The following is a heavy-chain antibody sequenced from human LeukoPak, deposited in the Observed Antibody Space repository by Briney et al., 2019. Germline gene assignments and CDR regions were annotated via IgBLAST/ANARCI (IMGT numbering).Heavy chain of an antibody. CDR3: ARVVAAAGKGALGV. D-gene: IGHD6-13*01. CDR2: IYHSGST. J-gene: IGHJ4*02. V-gene: IGHV4-38-2*02. CDR1: GYSISSGYY. Sequence: ASETLSLTCTVSGYSISSGYYWGWIRQPPGKGLEWIGSIYHSGSTYYNPSLKSRVTISVDTSKNQFSLKLSSVTAADTAVYYCARVVAAAGKGALGVWGQGTLVTVSS.